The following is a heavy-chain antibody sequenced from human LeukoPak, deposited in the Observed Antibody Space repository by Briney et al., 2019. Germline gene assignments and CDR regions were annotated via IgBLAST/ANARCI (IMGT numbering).Heavy chain of an antibody. D-gene: IGHD5-24*01. Sequence: GGSLRLSCAASGFTFSTYSMSWVRQAPGKGLEWVSCISSSSTIYYADSVKGRFTISRDNAKNSLYLQMNSLRAEDTAMYYCAKSDGFDYWGQGTLVTVSS. V-gene: IGHV3-48*01. J-gene: IGHJ4*02. CDR1: GFTFSTYS. CDR2: ISSSSTI. CDR3: AKSDGFDY.